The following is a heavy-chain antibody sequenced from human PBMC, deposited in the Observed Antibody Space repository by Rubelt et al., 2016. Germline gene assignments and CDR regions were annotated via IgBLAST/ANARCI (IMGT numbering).Heavy chain of an antibody. Sequence: VQLVESGGGLVQPGGSLTLSCVASGFTFSSFDVHWVRQAPGKGLEWVAVISYDGSNQYYADSVKGRFTISRDNSKNTRYLQMNSLRVEDTAVYYCAPPISGYSSGWYVYWGQGTLVTVSS. J-gene: IGHJ4*02. CDR2: ISYDGSNQ. V-gene: IGHV3-30*03. CDR1: GFTFSSFD. D-gene: IGHD6-19*01. CDR3: APPISGYSSGWYVY.